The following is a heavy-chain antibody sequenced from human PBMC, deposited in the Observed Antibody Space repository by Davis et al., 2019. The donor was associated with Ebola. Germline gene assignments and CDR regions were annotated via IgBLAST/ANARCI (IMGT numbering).Heavy chain of an antibody. Sequence: SVKVSCKASGGTFSIFTFNWVRQAPGQGLEWMGRIIPVLGVENYAQKFQGRVTMTADKSTSTAFMELSSLRSEDTAVYYCARAQFPTTSDYWGQGTLVTVSS. J-gene: IGHJ4*02. CDR3: ARAQFPTTSDY. CDR1: GGTFSIFT. D-gene: IGHD1-1*01. V-gene: IGHV1-69*02. CDR2: IIPVLGVE.